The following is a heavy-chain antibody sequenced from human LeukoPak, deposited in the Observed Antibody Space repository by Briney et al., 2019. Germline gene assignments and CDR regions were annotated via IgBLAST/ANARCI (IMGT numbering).Heavy chain of an antibody. CDR1: GGSISGTNW. J-gene: IGHJ4*02. D-gene: IGHD1-26*01. CDR2: ISLAGHT. Sequence: SGTLSLTCGVSGGSISGTNWCSWGRQPPGQGLEWIGEISLAGHTNYNPSHNGRATMLLDKSSNQLSLHLTSVTAADTATYVCSRESGPFCPFGYWGQATLVTVSS. CDR3: SRESGPFCPFGY. V-gene: IGHV4-4*02.